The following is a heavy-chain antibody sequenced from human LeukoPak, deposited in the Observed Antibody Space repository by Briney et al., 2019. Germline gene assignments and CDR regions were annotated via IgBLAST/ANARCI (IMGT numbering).Heavy chain of an antibody. CDR1: GGSFSGYY. J-gene: IGHJ4*02. V-gene: IGHV4-34*01. D-gene: IGHD3-22*01. Sequence: SETLSLTCAVYGGSFSGYYWSWIRQPPGKGLEWIGEINHSGSTNYNPSLKSRVTISVDTSKNQFSLKLSSVTAADTAVYYCARGFTYYYDSSGDYWGQGTLVTVYS. CDR2: INHSGST. CDR3: ARGFTYYYDSSGDY.